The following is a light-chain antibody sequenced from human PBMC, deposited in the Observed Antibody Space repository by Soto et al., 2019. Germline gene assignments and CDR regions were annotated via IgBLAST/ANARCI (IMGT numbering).Light chain of an antibody. CDR3: FSFTTDWTHV. CDR1: SSDIGAYNY. Sequence: QSALTQPASVSGSPGQSITISCPGSSSDIGAYNYVSWFQQYPGKAPKLIISEVSNRPSGVSNRFSGSKSGTAASLTISGLQTEDDADYFCFSFTTDWTHVFGTGTKVTVL. CDR2: EVS. V-gene: IGLV2-14*01. J-gene: IGLJ1*01.